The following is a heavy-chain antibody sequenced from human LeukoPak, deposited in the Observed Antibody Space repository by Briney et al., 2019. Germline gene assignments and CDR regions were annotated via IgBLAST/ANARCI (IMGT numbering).Heavy chain of an antibody. CDR2: IYHSGST. J-gene: IGHJ4*02. CDR3: ARGLREYGSGSFYY. D-gene: IGHD3-10*01. V-gene: IGHV4-30-2*01. CDR1: GFIFSNYG. Sequence: LRLSCAASGFIFSNYGMNWVRQAPGKGLEWIGYIYHSGSTYYNPSLKSRVTISVDRSKNQFSLKLSSVTAADTAVYYCARGLREYGSGSFYYWGQGTLVTVSS.